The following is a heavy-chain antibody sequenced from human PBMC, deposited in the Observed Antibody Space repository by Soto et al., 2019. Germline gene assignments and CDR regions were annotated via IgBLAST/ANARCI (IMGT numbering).Heavy chain of an antibody. Sequence: SGPTLVNPTQTLTLTCTFSGFSLSTSGVGVGWIRQPPGKALEWLALIYWDDDKRYSPSLKSRLTITKDTSKNQVVLTMTNMDPVDTATYYCALIAAAGLPPYYYYMDVWGKGTTVTVSS. D-gene: IGHD6-13*01. J-gene: IGHJ6*03. V-gene: IGHV2-5*02. CDR3: ALIAAAGLPPYYYYMDV. CDR1: GFSLSTSGVG. CDR2: IYWDDDK.